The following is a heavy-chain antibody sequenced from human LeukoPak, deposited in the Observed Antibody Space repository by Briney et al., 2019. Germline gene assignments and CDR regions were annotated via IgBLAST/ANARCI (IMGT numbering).Heavy chain of an antibody. CDR2: ISYDGSNK. V-gene: IGHV3-30-3*01. CDR1: GFTFSSYA. Sequence: GGSLRLSCAASGFTFSSYAMHWVRQAPGKGLEWVAVISYDGSNKYYADSVKGRFTISRDNSKNTLYLQMNSLRAEDTAVYYCAKDDIVVVPAAKGDAFDIWGQGTMVTVSS. CDR3: AKDDIVVVPAAKGDAFDI. D-gene: IGHD2-2*01. J-gene: IGHJ3*02.